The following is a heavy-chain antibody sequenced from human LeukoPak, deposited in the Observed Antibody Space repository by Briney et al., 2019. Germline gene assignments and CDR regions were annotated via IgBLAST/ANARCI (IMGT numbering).Heavy chain of an antibody. CDR1: GGTFSSYA. D-gene: IGHD5-18*01. J-gene: IGHJ4*02. CDR3: ARCGRYSYGLLDY. V-gene: IGHV1-69*13. CDR2: IIPIFGTA. Sequence: SVKASCKASGGTFSSYAISWVRQAPGQGLEWMGGIIPIFGTANYAQKFQGRVTITADESTSTAYMELSSLRSEDTAVYYCARCGRYSYGLLDYWGQGTLVTASS.